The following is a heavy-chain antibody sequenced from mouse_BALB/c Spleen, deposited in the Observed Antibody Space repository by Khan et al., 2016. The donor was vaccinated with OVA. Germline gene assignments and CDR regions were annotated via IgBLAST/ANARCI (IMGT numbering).Heavy chain of an antibody. D-gene: IGHD2-1*01. J-gene: IGHJ3*01. CDR3: AISRYGNLAY. V-gene: IGHV1-18*01. CDR1: GYSFTDYT. Sequence: VQLQQSGPELVKPGASMKISCKASGYSFTDYTMNWVKQSHGKNLEWIGLINPYNGDTSYNQKFRGKATLNVDTSSSTAYMELLSLTSEDSAVSYFAISRYGNLAYWDQGTLVTVSA. CDR2: INPYNGDT.